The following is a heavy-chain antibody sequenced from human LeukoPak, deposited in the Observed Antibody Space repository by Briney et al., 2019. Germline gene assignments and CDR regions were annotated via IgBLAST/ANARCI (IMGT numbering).Heavy chain of an antibody. D-gene: IGHD3-22*01. Sequence: GGSLRLSCAASGLTFSSYAMSWVRQAPGKGLEWVSVISGSGGYTDYADSVKGRFTISRDNSKNTLYLQMNSLRVEDTAVYYCAKSSYYDTSGFYREYYFDYWGQGTLVTVSS. CDR3: AKSSYYDTSGFYREYYFDY. CDR1: GLTFSSYA. CDR2: ISGSGGYT. J-gene: IGHJ4*02. V-gene: IGHV3-23*01.